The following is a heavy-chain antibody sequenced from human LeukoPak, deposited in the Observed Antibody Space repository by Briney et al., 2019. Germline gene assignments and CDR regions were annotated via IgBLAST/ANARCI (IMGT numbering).Heavy chain of an antibody. D-gene: IGHD1-26*01. Sequence: GGSLRLSCAASGFTFSNPWMSWVRQAPGKGLEWVGRIKSKTDGGTTDYAAPVKGRFTISRDDSKNTLYLQMNSLKTEDTAVYYCTTDYKGATYPYWYFDLWGRGTLVTVSS. V-gene: IGHV3-15*01. CDR3: TTDYKGATYPYWYFDL. CDR2: IKSKTDGGTT. CDR1: GFTFSNPW. J-gene: IGHJ2*01.